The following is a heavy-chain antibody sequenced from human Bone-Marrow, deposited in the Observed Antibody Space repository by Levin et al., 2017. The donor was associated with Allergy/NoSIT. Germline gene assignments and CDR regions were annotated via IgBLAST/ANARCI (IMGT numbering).Heavy chain of an antibody. CDR1: GILFSSYD. D-gene: IGHD3-22*01. Sequence: LSLTCAASGILFSSYDMNWVRQAPGKGLEWVSSISAGGNYIYYAYSVKGRFTISRDNAKNSLFLQMNSLRAEDTAGYYCAGWAMYHYDRSAFDYFYYAMDGWGQGTTVTVSS. V-gene: IGHV3-21*01. CDR2: ISAGGNYI. J-gene: IGHJ6*02. CDR3: AGWAMYHYDRSAFDYFYYAMDG.